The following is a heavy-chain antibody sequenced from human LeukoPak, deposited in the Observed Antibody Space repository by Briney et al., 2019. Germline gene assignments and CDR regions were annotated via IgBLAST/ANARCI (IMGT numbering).Heavy chain of an antibody. V-gene: IGHV3-53*01. D-gene: IGHD4/OR15-4a*01. CDR3: ARVQGAHGIDY. CDR1: GFTVSSNY. CDR2: YSGGST. J-gene: IGHJ4*02. Sequence: GGSLRLSCAASGFTVSSNYMSWGRQAPGKGLEWVSVYSGGSTYYADSAKGRFTISRDNSKNTLDLQMNSLRAEDTAMYYCARVQGAHGIDYWGQGTRVTVSS.